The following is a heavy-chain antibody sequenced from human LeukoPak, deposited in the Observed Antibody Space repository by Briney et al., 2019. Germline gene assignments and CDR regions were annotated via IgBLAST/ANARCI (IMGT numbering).Heavy chain of an antibody. J-gene: IGHJ6*02. CDR3: AKTYSSGLYYGMDV. CDR2: IYYSGST. V-gene: IGHV4-59*01. Sequence: SETLSLTCTVSGGSISSYYWSWIRQRPGKGLERIGYIYYSGSTNYNPSLKSRVTISVDTSKNQFSLKLSSVTAADTAVYYCAKTYSSGLYYGMDVWGQGTTVTVSS. CDR1: GGSISSYY. D-gene: IGHD6-19*01.